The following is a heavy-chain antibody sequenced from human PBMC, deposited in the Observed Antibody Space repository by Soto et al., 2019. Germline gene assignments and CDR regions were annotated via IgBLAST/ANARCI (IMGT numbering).Heavy chain of an antibody. Sequence: EVQLVESGGGLVQPGGSLRLSCAASGFTFGHYGMNWVRQAPGKGLAWVSYISSSSATIQYADSVKGRFTISRDNAKNSLYLQMNSLRDEDTAVYYCARGGAARPDYWGQGTLVTVSS. V-gene: IGHV3-48*02. J-gene: IGHJ4*02. CDR3: ARGGAARPDY. D-gene: IGHD6-6*01. CDR2: ISSSSATI. CDR1: GFTFGHYG.